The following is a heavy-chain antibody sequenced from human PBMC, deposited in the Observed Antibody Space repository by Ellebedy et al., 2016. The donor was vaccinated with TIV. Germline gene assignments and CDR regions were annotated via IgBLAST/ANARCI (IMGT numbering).Heavy chain of an antibody. CDR2: VYYTGST. J-gene: IGHJ4*02. Sequence: MPSETLSLTCTVSGDSVSGYYYWTWIRQPPGKGLEWIGYVYYTGSTDYNPSLRSRVTVSLDTSNNHFSLKLNSVTAGDTAVYYCARGSGPLSGRGAPPLDYWGQGILVPVSS. V-gene: IGHV4-61*03. CDR3: ARGSGPLSGRGAPPLDY. D-gene: IGHD3-9*01. CDR1: GDSVSGYYY.